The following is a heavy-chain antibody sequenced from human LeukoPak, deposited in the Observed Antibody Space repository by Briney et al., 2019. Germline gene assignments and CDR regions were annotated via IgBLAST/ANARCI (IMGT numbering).Heavy chain of an antibody. J-gene: IGHJ4*01. D-gene: IGHD4-17*01. Sequence: ASVKVTCKSSGGTFSIYAISWVRQAPGQGLEWMGGVIPMFATANYAPKFQDRVTITADESTSTAYMELRSLRSEDTAVYHCARGLHGAYGYFDYW. V-gene: IGHV1-69*13. CDR3: ARGLHGAYGYFDY. CDR1: GGTFSIYA. CDR2: VIPMFATA.